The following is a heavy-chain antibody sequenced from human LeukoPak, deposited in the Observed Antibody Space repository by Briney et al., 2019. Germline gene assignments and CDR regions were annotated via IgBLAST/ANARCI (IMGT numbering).Heavy chain of an antibody. J-gene: IGHJ4*02. V-gene: IGHV4-34*01. CDR2: INHSGST. Sequence: SETLSLTCAVSGGSFSGYYWTWIRQPPGKGLEWIGEINHSGSTNYNPSLKSRGTISVDTSKNHFSLKLSSVTAADTAVYYCARGKGSGWTFDYWGQGTLVTVSS. CDR3: ARGKGSGWTFDY. D-gene: IGHD6-19*01. CDR1: GGSFSGYY.